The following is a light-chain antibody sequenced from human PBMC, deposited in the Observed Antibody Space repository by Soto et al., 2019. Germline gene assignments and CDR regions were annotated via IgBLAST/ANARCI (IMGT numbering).Light chain of an antibody. CDR1: SSDVGGYNY. Sequence: QSVLTQPASVSGSPGQSITISCTGTSSDVGGYNYVSWYQQHPGKAPKLMIYGVTNRPSGVSNRFSGSKSANTASLTISGLRAEDEADYYCSSYTSSSTLSVVFGGGTKLTVL. J-gene: IGLJ2*01. V-gene: IGLV2-14*01. CDR3: SSYTSSSTLSVV. CDR2: GVT.